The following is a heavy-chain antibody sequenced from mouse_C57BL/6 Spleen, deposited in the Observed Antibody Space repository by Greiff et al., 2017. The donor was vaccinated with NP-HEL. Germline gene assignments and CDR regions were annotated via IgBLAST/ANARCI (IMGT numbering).Heavy chain of an antibody. CDR3: ATTVVANYFDY. V-gene: IGHV1-61*01. Sequence: VQLQQPGAELVRPGSSVKLSCKASGYTFTSYWMDWVKQRPGQGLEWIGNIYPSDSETHYNQKFKDKATLTVDKSSSTAYMQLSSLTSEDSAIYYCATTVVANYFDYWGQGTPLTVSS. CDR2: IYPSDSET. J-gene: IGHJ2*01. D-gene: IGHD1-1*01. CDR1: GYTFTSYW.